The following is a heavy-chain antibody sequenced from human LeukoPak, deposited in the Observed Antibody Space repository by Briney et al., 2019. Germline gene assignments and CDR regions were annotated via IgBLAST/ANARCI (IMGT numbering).Heavy chain of an antibody. J-gene: IGHJ4*02. D-gene: IGHD1-26*01. V-gene: IGHV3-7*01. CDR1: EFTFSTFW. CDR3: TSDMGYSGSYYQY. CDR2: INQHGNDK. Sequence: GGSLRLSCAASEFTFSTFWMSWVRQAPGRGLEWVANINQHGNDKYYVDSVKGRFTISRDNARNSLYLQMTSLRVEDTAMYYCTSDMGYSGSYYQYWGQGALVTVSS.